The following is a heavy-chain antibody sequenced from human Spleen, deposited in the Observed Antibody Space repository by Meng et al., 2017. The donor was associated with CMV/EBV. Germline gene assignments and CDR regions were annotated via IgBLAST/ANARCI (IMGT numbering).Heavy chain of an antibody. J-gene: IGHJ4*02. V-gene: IGHV3-48*03. Sequence: GGSLRLSCAASGFTFRNYEMDWVRQAPGKGLEWVSHILGGGSTIYYSDSVKGRFPISRDYAKNALYLLMNSLSAEDTAVYYCARVDYWGQGTLVTVSS. CDR3: ARVDY. CDR1: GFTFRNYE. CDR2: ILGGGSTI.